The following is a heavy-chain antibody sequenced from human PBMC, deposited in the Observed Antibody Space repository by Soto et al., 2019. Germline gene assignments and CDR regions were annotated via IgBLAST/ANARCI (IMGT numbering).Heavy chain of an antibody. J-gene: IGHJ4*02. Sequence: PGGSLRLSCAASGFTFSSYAMSWVRQAPGKGLEWVSAISGSDDKRYSPSLKSRLTITKDTSKNQVVLTMTNMDPVDTATYYCARYGSGSYEGPFDYWGQGTLVTVSS. CDR3: ARYGSGSYEGPFDY. CDR2: ISGSDDKR. CDR1: GFTFSSYA. V-gene: IGHV3-23*01. D-gene: IGHD3-10*01.